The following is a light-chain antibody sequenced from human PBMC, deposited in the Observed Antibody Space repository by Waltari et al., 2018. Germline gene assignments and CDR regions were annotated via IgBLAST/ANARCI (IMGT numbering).Light chain of an antibody. CDR3: QQYNNWPPIT. Sequence: IVMTQSPATLSVSPGERATLSCRASQSVNSNLAWYQQKPGQAPRLLIYSASTRATGITARFSGSGSGTEFTLTISSMQPEDFAVYYCQQYNNWPPITFGQGTRLEIK. J-gene: IGKJ5*01. CDR2: SAS. V-gene: IGKV3-15*01. CDR1: QSVNSN.